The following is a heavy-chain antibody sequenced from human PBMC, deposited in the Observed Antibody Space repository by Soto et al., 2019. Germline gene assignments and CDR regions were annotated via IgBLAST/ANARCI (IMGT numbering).Heavy chain of an antibody. CDR3: AKDQGSSWYEIDY. Sequence: GGSMIVSCAAAGFNFSNYAVTWVRQAPGKGLEWVSTISGSGGSTYYADSVKGRFTISRDNSKNTLYLQMNSLRAEDTAVYYCAKDQGSSWYEIDYWGQGTLVTVSS. CDR2: ISGSGGST. D-gene: IGHD6-13*01. J-gene: IGHJ4*02. CDR1: GFNFSNYA. V-gene: IGHV3-23*01.